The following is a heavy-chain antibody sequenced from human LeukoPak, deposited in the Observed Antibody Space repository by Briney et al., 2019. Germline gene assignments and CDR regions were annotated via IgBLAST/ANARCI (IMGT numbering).Heavy chain of an antibody. CDR3: ARGAAYCGGDCYST. CDR2: IIPIFGTA. CDR1: GGTFSSYA. D-gene: IGHD2-21*02. V-gene: IGHV1-69*05. J-gene: IGHJ5*02. Sequence: GASVKVSCKASGGTFSSYAISWVRQAPGQGLEWMGRIIPIFGTANYAQKFQGRVTITTDESTSTAYMELSSLRSEDTAVYYCARGAAYCGGDCYSTWGQGTLVTVSS.